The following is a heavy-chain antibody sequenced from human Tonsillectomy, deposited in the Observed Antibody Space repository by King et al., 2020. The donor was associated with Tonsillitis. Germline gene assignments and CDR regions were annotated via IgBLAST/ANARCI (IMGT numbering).Heavy chain of an antibody. D-gene: IGHD6-19*01. CDR2: IYYHGST. CDR1: GASISTYY. V-gene: IGHV4-59*01. Sequence: QLQESGPGLVKPSETLSLTCNVSGASISTYYWSWIRQPPGKGLEWSGYIYYHGSTNYNPSLNSRVTISVDTSKNQFSLKLSSVTAADTAVYYCAARIAVAGALDYWGRGTLVTVSS. CDR3: AARIAVAGALDY. J-gene: IGHJ4*02.